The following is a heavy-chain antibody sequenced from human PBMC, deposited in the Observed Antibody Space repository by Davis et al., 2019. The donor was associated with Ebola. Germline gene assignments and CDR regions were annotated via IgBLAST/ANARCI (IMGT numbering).Heavy chain of an antibody. D-gene: IGHD2/OR15-2a*01. CDR3: VRSEWNSAT. V-gene: IGHV4-59*01. CDR1: PFSFLYFY. CDR2: IHFSGTT. J-gene: IGHJ4*02. Sequence: MPSETLSLTCPLSPFSFLYFYWSWMRQPPGEGLEWIGYIHFSGTTKYSPSLNSRVTISKDTSKNQFSLKLSSVTAADTAVYYCVRSEWNSATWGQGTLVTVSS.